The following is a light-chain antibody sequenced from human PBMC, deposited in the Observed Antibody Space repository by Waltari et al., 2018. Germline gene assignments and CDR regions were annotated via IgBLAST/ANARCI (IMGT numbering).Light chain of an antibody. V-gene: IGKV1-17*01. CDR3: QQRNSNPYS. CDR1: QGISNA. CDR2: AAS. J-gene: IGKJ2*03. Sequence: DIQMTQSPSSLSASVGDKVTITCLASQGISNALAWYQQKSGKAPKLLIYAASSLQSGVPSRFSVSGSGTDFTLTISGLQPEDFAVYYCQQRNSNPYSFGQGTKVEIK.